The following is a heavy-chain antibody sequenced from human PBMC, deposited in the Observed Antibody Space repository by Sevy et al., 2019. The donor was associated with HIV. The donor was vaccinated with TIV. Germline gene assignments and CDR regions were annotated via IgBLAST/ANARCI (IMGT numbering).Heavy chain of an antibody. CDR3: ARDSPPYTSTFSNSYV. D-gene: IGHD6-6*01. CDR1: GFNFNDYW. Sequence: GGSLRLSCAASGFNFNDYWMNWVRQAPGKGLEWVANINQDGSAKYYVDSAKGRFTISRDNAKNSLYLQMNSLRADDTAVYYCARDSPPYTSTFSNSYVWGQGTLVTVSS. V-gene: IGHV3-7*03. CDR2: INQDGSAK. J-gene: IGHJ4*02.